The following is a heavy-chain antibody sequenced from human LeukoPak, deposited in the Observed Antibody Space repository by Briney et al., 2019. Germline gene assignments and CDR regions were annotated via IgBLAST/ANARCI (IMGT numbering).Heavy chain of an antibody. D-gene: IGHD4-17*01. CDR2: IYHTGSN. Sequence: PSETLSLTCTVSGGSVSSADYYWTWIRHPPGKALEWIGYIYHTGSNNYKYSLKSRVTISLDTSKNRFSLRLTSMTAADTAVYYCARYPFYGDSWYFDLWGRGTLVTVSS. CDR3: ARYPFYGDSWYFDL. V-gene: IGHV4-61*03. J-gene: IGHJ2*01. CDR1: GGSVSSADYY.